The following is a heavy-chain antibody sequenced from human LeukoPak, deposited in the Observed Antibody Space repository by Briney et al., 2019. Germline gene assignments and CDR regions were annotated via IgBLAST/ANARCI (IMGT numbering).Heavy chain of an antibody. CDR1: GGSISSSSYY. CDR2: IYYSGNT. Sequence: SETLSLTCSLSGGSISSSSYYWAWIRQPPGKGLEWIGSIYYSGNTYYSPSLKSRVTISVDTSKNQFSLKLSSVTTADTAVYYCARATWELRFVYAYWGQGTLVTVSS. J-gene: IGHJ4*02. D-gene: IGHD1-7*01. CDR3: ARATWELRFVYAY. V-gene: IGHV4-39*07.